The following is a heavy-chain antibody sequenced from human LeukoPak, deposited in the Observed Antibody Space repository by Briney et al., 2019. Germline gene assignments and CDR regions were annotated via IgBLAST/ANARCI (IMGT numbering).Heavy chain of an antibody. J-gene: IGHJ4*02. D-gene: IGHD3-9*01. V-gene: IGHV4-34*01. CDR2: INHSGST. Sequence: PSETLSLTCAVYGGSFSGYYWSWIRQPPGKGLEGIGEINHSGSTNYNPSLKSRVTISVDTSKNQFSLKLSSVTAADTAVYYCARGLGDILTGYQKYYFDYWGQGTLVTVSS. CDR1: GGSFSGYY. CDR3: ARGLGDILTGYQKYYFDY.